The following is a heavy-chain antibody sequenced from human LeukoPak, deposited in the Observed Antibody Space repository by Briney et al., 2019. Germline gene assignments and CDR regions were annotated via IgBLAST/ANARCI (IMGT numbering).Heavy chain of an antibody. J-gene: IGHJ6*02. CDR3: ARGSGSDGSGSYYYYYYGMDV. Sequence: GESLKISCKGSGYSFTSYWIGWVRQMPGEGLEWMGIIYPGDSDTRYSPSFQGQVTISADKSISTAYLQWSSLKASDTAMYYCARGSGSDGSGSYYYYYYGMDVWGQGTTVTVSS. D-gene: IGHD3-10*01. CDR1: GYSFTSYW. V-gene: IGHV5-51*01. CDR2: IYPGDSDT.